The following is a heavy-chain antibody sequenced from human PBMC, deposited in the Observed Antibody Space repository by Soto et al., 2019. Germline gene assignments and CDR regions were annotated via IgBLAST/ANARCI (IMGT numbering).Heavy chain of an antibody. D-gene: IGHD3-10*01. CDR3: ATVYGSGNFDY. V-gene: IGHV4-59*08. CDR1: GGSFSGYY. CDR2: IYYTGST. J-gene: IGHJ4*02. Sequence: PSETLSLTCAVYGGSFSGYYWSWIRQPPGKGLEWIGYIYYTGSTNYNPSLKSRVIISVDTSKNQFSLKLSSVTAADTAVYYCATVYGSGNFDYWGRGTLVTVSS.